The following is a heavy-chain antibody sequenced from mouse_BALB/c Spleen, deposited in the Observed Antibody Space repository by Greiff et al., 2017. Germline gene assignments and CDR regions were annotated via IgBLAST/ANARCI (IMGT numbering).Heavy chain of an antibody. J-gene: IGHJ4*01. Sequence: EVKLMESGGGLVQPGGSLNLSCAASGFDFSRYWMSWARQAPGKGQEWIGEINPGSSTINYTPSLKDKFIISRDNAKNTLYLQMSKVRSEDTALYYCARQAGAMDYWGQGTSVTVSS. CDR1: GFDFSRYW. CDR2: INPGSSTI. CDR3: ARQAGAMDY. V-gene: IGHV4-2*02.